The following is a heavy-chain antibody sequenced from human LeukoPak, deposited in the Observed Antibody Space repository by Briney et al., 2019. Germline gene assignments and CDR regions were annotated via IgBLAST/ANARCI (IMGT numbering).Heavy chain of an antibody. J-gene: IGHJ4*02. Sequence: ASVKVSCKASGYTFTGYYMHWVRQAPGQGLEWMGWINPNSGGTNYAQKFQGRVTMTRDTSISTAYMELSRLRSDDTAVYYCARRRRWLQRHFDYWGQGTLVTVSS. D-gene: IGHD5-24*01. CDR3: ARRRRWLQRHFDY. CDR2: INPNSGGT. CDR1: GYTFTGYY. V-gene: IGHV1-2*02.